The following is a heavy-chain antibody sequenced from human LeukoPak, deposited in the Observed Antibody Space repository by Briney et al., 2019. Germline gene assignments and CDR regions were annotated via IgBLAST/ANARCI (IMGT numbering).Heavy chain of an antibody. Sequence: PGGSLRLSCSASGVTFSTYSMNWVRQTPGKGLMWVSSISGSGGSTYYAESVKGRFSISRDNSKKMMYLQMNSLRADDTAVYYCAKGGQNFDFWRFDYRGQGILVTVSS. D-gene: IGHD3-3*01. CDR3: AKGGQNFDFWRFDY. CDR2: ISGSGGST. CDR1: GVTFSTYS. V-gene: IGHV3-23*01. J-gene: IGHJ4*02.